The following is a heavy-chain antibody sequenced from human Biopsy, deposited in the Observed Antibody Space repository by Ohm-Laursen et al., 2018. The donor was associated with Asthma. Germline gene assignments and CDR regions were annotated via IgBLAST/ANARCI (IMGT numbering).Heavy chain of an antibody. CDR3: ARAVDYSHYYGIDV. CDR1: GGTFSNYA. J-gene: IGHJ6*02. Sequence: SVKVSCNASGGTFSNYAISWVRQAPEQGLEWMGGIIPMFGTTNYAQKFQGRVTVTADESTSTAYMELSSLRSDDTAVYFCARAVDYSHYYGIDVWGQGTTVTVS. D-gene: IGHD3-10*01. CDR2: IIPMFGTT. V-gene: IGHV1-69*13.